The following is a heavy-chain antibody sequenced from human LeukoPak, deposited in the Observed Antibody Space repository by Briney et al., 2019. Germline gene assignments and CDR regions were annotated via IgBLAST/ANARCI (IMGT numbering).Heavy chain of an antibody. J-gene: IGHJ4*02. V-gene: IGHV1-69*04. Sequence: SVKVSCKASGGTFSSYTISWVRQAPGQGLEWMGRIIPILGIANYAQKFQGRVTITADKSTSTAYMELSSLRSEDTAVYYCAREYRGWQDYYFDYWGQGTLVIVSS. CDR3: AREYRGWQDYYFDY. CDR1: GGTFSSYT. CDR2: IIPILGIA. D-gene: IGHD6-19*01.